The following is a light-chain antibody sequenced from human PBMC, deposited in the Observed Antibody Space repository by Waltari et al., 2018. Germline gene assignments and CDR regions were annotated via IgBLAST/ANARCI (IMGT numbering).Light chain of an antibody. V-gene: IGLV3-27*01. Sequence: SYELTQPSSVSVSPAQTARITCSGDVLGKKFIRWFQQKPGQAPVLLIFRDSERPSGIPERFSGSSSGTTVTLTISGAQVEDEADYYCFTVDDNSLRLFGGGTKLTVL. CDR2: RDS. CDR1: VLGKKF. J-gene: IGLJ2*01. CDR3: FTVDDNSLRL.